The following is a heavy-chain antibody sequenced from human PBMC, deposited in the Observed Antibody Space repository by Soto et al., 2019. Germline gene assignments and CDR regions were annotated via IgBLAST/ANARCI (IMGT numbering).Heavy chain of an antibody. V-gene: IGHV4-59*01. J-gene: IGHJ4*02. Sequence: LSRTCSVSGGSMSEYFWSWIRQSPGKGLEWIGYIYYLGSTDYNPSLKSRVTISVDTSKRQFSLRLTSVTAADTAVYYCARDGYDGSGSPYPAYWGPGTQVT. CDR2: IYYLGST. CDR3: ARDGYDGSGSPYPAY. CDR1: GGSMSEYF. D-gene: IGHD3-10*01.